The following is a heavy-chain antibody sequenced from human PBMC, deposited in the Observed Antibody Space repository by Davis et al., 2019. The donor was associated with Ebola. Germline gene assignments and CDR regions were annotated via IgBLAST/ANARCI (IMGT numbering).Heavy chain of an antibody. V-gene: IGHV3-11*06. D-gene: IGHD2-2*01. Sequence: PGWSLRLSCEASGILFSEYYMSWIRQIPGKGLEWISLISSDSDFTKYGDAVKGRFTISRDNAKRSLFLQMNNLRAEDTAIYYCATHRYPWGQGSLVTVSS. J-gene: IGHJ5*02. CDR2: ISSDSDFT. CDR3: ATHRYP. CDR1: GILFSEYY.